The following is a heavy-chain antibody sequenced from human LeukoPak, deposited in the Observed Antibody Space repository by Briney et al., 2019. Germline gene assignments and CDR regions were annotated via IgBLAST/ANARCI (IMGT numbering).Heavy chain of an antibody. CDR3: AKDGPSVTMIVVVLYYFDY. J-gene: IGHJ4*02. CDR2: IKQDGSEK. V-gene: IGHV3-7*01. CDR1: GFTFSSYW. Sequence: GGSLRLSCAASGFTFSSYWMSWVRQAPGKGLEWVANIKQDGSEKYYVDSVKGRFTISRDNAKNSQYLQMNSLRAEDTAVYYCAKDGPSVTMIVVVLYYFDYWGQGTLVTVSS. D-gene: IGHD3-22*01.